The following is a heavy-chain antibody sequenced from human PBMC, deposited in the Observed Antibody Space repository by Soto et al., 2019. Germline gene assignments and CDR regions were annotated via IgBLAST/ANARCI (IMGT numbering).Heavy chain of an antibody. J-gene: IGHJ5*02. D-gene: IGHD3-22*01. V-gene: IGHV1-2*04. Sequence: ASVKVSCKASGYTFTGYYMHWVRQAPGQGLEWMGWINPNSGGTNYAQKFQGWVTMTRDTSISTAYMELSRLRSDDTAVYYCARDWYYYDSSGYLNWFDPWGQGTLVTVSS. CDR3: ARDWYYYDSSGYLNWFDP. CDR1: GYTFTGYY. CDR2: INPNSGGT.